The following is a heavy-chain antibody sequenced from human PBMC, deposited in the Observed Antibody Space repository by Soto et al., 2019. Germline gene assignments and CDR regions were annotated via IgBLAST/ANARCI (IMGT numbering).Heavy chain of an antibody. D-gene: IGHD4-17*01. J-gene: IGHJ6*02. CDR3: ARPTDYHYGMQV. CDR1: GYNFHTYW. V-gene: IGHV5-51*01. CDR2: IYPHDSDT. Sequence: GESLKISCKGSGYNFHTYWIAWVRQMPGKGLEWMGFIYPHDSDTRYSPSFRGQVTISADKSINTAYLRWTSLKASDAAIYFCARPTDYHYGMQVWGQGTTVTVSS.